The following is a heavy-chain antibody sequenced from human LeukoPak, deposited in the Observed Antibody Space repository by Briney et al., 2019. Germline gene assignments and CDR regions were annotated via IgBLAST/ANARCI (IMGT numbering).Heavy chain of an antibody. CDR2: ISGSGGST. CDR1: GFTFSSYA. V-gene: IGHV3-23*01. Sequence: GGSLRLSCAASGFTFSSYAMSWVRQAPGKGLEWVSAISGSGGSTYYADSVKGRFTISRDNSKNTLYLQMNSLRAEDTAVYYCAKVTAVAGTETSDYYYYGMDVWGQGTTVTVS. J-gene: IGHJ6*02. CDR3: AKVTAVAGTETSDYYYYGMDV. D-gene: IGHD6-19*01.